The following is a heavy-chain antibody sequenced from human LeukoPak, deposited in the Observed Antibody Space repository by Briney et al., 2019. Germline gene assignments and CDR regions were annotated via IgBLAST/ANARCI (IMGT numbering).Heavy chain of an antibody. CDR3: AKDMVRGVTPTIICDY. V-gene: IGHV3-23*01. Sequence: PGGSLRLSCAASGFTFSSYAMSWVRQAPGKGLEWVSAISGSGGSTYYADSVKGRFTISRDNSKNTLYLQMNSLRAEDTAVYYCAKDMVRGVTPTIICDYWGQGTLVTVPS. J-gene: IGHJ4*02. CDR2: ISGSGGST. CDR1: GFTFSSYA. D-gene: IGHD3-10*01.